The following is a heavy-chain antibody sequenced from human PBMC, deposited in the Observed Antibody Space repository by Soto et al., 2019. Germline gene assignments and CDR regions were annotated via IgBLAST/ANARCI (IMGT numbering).Heavy chain of an antibody. CDR2: IYFDGITT. Sequence: PGGSLRLSCTASGFTFNTHCMHWVRQAPGKGLVWVSRIYFDGITTNYADSVKGRLTVSRDNAKNTVYLHVNTLRAEDTAVYYCARGGAMGVDYWGQGTLVTVSS. CDR1: GFTFNTHC. D-gene: IGHD1-26*01. J-gene: IGHJ4*02. V-gene: IGHV3-74*01. CDR3: ARGGAMGVDY.